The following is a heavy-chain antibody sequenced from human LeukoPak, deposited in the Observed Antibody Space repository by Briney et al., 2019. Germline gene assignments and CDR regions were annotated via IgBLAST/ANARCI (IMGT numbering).Heavy chain of an antibody. CDR2: IYYSGST. Sequence: SETLSLTCTVSGGSISSSSYYWGWIRQPPGKGLEWIGYIYYSGSTNYNPSLKSRVTISVDTSKNQFSLKLSSVTPADTAVYYCARGGYYGSGNDFRFDPWGQGTLVTVSS. CDR3: ARGGYYGSGNDFRFDP. V-gene: IGHV4-61*05. D-gene: IGHD3-10*01. J-gene: IGHJ5*02. CDR1: GGSISSSSYY.